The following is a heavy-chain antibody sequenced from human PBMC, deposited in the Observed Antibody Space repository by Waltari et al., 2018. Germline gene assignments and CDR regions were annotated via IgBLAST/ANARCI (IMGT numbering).Heavy chain of an antibody. J-gene: IGHJ4*02. CDR2: IHHSGRT. Sequence: QVQLQESGPGLVKPSGTLSLTCAVSGASISSNYWWSWVRQSPGKGLGWIGQIHHSGRTYSTPSLKSRITISVDKSRNQFSLNLSSVHDADTAVYYCAADRGNGLYFDYWGQGTLVTVSS. V-gene: IGHV4-4*02. D-gene: IGHD2-15*01. CDR3: AADRGNGLYFDY. CDR1: GASISSNYW.